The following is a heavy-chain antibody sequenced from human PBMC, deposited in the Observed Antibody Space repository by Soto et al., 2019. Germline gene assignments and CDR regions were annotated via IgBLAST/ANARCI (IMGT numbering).Heavy chain of an antibody. D-gene: IGHD3-10*01. CDR3: ARILGPYYGSGSLDWFDP. CDR2: IYYSGST. Sequence: QVQLQESGPGLVKPSQTLSLTCTVSGGSISSGGYYWSWIRQHPGKGLEWIGYIYYSGSTYYNPSLKCRVSISVDTSKNPFSVKLSSVAAGDTAVYYCARILGPYYGSGSLDWFDPWGQGTLVTVSS. CDR1: GGSISSGGYY. V-gene: IGHV4-31*03. J-gene: IGHJ5*02.